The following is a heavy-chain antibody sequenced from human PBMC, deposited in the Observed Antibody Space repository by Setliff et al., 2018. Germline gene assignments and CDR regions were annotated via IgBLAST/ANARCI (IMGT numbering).Heavy chain of an antibody. CDR3: ARVNGYNWGSGNWFDP. CDR1: GDSISRSSDY. CDR2: IYYSGST. D-gene: IGHD1-1*01. V-gene: IGHV4-39*07. J-gene: IGHJ5*02. Sequence: SETLSLTCTVSGDSISRSSDYWGWIRQPPGKGLEWIGSIYYSGSTSYNPSLKSRVTISVDTSKNQFSLKLSSVTAADTAVYYCARVNGYNWGSGNWFDPWGQGTLVTV.